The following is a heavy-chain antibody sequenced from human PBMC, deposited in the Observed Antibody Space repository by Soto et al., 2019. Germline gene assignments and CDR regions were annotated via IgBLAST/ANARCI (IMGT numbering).Heavy chain of an antibody. D-gene: IGHD3-22*01. J-gene: IGHJ4*02. CDR1: GFTFNIYA. V-gene: IGHV3-23*01. CDR2: ISRYGDFT. Sequence: EVQLLESGGDLIQPGGSLRLSCAASGFTFNIYAMAWVRQAPGKWLEWVSAISRYGDFTYYADSVEGRFTISRDNSKNTLYLQMNSLRAEDTALYYCAKDRYLDHDSRGYLFDNWGQGTLVTVSS. CDR3: AKDRYLDHDSRGYLFDN.